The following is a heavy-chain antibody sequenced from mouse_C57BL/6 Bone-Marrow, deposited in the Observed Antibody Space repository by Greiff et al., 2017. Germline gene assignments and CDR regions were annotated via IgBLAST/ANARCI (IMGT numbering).Heavy chain of an antibody. CDR2: IHPSSGNT. V-gene: IGHV1-81*01. D-gene: IGHD2-13*01. Sequence: QVQLKQSGAELVKPGASVKLSCKASGYTFTSYGISWVKQSPGQGLEWIGEIHPSSGNTNSNEKFKGKATLTVDNSSSNAYMELRSLTAADSAVSVYSRGSRLALDYWGQGTSVTVSS. CDR3: SRGSRLALDY. CDR1: GYTFTSYG. J-gene: IGHJ4*01.